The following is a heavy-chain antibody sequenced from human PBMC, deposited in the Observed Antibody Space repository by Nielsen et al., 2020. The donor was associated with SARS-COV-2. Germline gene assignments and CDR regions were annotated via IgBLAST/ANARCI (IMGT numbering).Heavy chain of an antibody. CDR2: IYSGGGST. Sequence: GESLKISCAASEFTFSSYAMSWVRQAPGKGLDWVSVIYSGGGSTDYADSVKGRFTISRDDSKDTLYLQMNSLRAEDTAVYYCAKAEQWLPAPDAFYMWGQGTMVTVSS. CDR3: AKAEQWLPAPDAFYM. CDR1: EFTFSSYA. V-gene: IGHV3-23*03. J-gene: IGHJ3*02. D-gene: IGHD6-19*01.